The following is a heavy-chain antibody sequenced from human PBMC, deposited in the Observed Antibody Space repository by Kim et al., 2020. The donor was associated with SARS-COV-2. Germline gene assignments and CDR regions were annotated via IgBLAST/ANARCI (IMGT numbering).Heavy chain of an antibody. CDR2: ISWNSGTI. V-gene: IGHV3-9*01. Sequence: GGSLRLSCAASGFTFDDYAMHWVRQAPGKGLEWVSGISWNSGTIGYADSVKGRFTISRDNAKNSLYLQMNSLRVEDTALYYCVKDMAVTTSVLDYWGQGILVTVSS. J-gene: IGHJ4*02. CDR1: GFTFDDYA. D-gene: IGHD2-21*02. CDR3: VKDMAVTTSVLDY.